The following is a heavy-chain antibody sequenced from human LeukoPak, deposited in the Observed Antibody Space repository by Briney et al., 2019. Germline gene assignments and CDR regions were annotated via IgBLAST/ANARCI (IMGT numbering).Heavy chain of an antibody. V-gene: IGHV3-48*03. CDR1: GFTFSSYE. D-gene: IGHD2-15*01. CDR2: ISSSGSTI. CDR3: ASGFVVVVAAPEVY. Sequence: PGGSLRLSCAASGFTFSSYEMNWVRQAPGKGLEWVSYISSSGSTIYYADSVKGRFTISRDNAKNSLYLQMNSLRAEDTAVYYCASGFVVVVAAPEVYWGQGTLVTVSS. J-gene: IGHJ4*02.